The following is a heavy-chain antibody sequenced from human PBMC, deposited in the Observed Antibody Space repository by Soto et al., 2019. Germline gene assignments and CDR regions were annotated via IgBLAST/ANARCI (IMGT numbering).Heavy chain of an antibody. CDR2: IYYSGST. D-gene: IGHD3-22*01. J-gene: IGHJ4*02. CDR1: GGSISSGGYY. CDR3: ARRSAFYDSSGYYDD. Sequence: SETLSLTCTVSGGSISSGGYYWSWIRQHPGKGLEWIGYIYYSGSTYYNPSLKSRVTISVDTSKNQFSLKLSSVTAADTAVYYCARRSAFYDSSGYYDDWGQGTLVTVSS. V-gene: IGHV4-31*03.